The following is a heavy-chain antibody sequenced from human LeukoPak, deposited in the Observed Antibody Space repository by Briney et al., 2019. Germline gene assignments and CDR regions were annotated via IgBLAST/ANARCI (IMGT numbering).Heavy chain of an antibody. D-gene: IGHD3-22*01. CDR3: ARDRTRAYYHDSSGYFGREDY. CDR2: IGADNGNT. J-gene: IGHJ4*02. CDR1: GYTFTSYG. Sequence: ASVKVSCKASGYTFTSYGISWVRQAPGQGLEWIGWIGADNGNTNYAQKLQGRVTMTTDTSTSTAYMELRSLRSDDTAVYYCARDRTRAYYHDSSGYFGREDYWGQGTLVTVSS. V-gene: IGHV1-18*01.